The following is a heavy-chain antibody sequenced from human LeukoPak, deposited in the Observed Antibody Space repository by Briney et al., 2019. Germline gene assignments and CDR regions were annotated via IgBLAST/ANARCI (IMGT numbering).Heavy chain of an antibody. J-gene: IGHJ5*02. D-gene: IGHD4-17*01. CDR1: GGTFSSYA. Sequence: ASVKVSCKASGGTFSSYAISWVRQAPGQGLEWLGRIIPIFGTANYAQKFQGRVTITTDESTSTAYMELSSLRSEDTAVYYCARTPDYGEYWFDPWGQGTLVTVSS. CDR2: IIPIFGTA. CDR3: ARTPDYGEYWFDP. V-gene: IGHV1-69*05.